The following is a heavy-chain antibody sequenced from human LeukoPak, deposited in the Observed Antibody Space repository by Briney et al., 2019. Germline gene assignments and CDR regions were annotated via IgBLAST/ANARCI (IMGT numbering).Heavy chain of an antibody. CDR3: ARLVGTTLWGYAMDV. V-gene: IGHV4-34*01. J-gene: IGHJ6*04. CDR1: GGSFSGYY. CDR2: INHSGTT. D-gene: IGHD1-1*01. Sequence: PSETLSLTCGVNGGSFSGYYWSWIRQPPGKGLEWIGEINHSGTTNYSPSLKSRVIMSVDASKKYFSLRLTSVTAADTAVYYRARLVGTTLWGYAMDVWGKGTTVVVSS.